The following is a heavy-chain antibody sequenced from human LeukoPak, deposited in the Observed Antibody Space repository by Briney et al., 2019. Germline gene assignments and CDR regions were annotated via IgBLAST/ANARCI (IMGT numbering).Heavy chain of an antibody. V-gene: IGHV1-46*01. CDR1: GGTFSSYA. Sequence: ASVKVSCKASGGTFSSYAISWVRQAPGQGLEWMGIINPSGGSTSYAQKFQGRVTMTRDTSTSTVYMELSSLRSEDTAVYYCARSKVTVTFDYWGQGTLVTVSS. D-gene: IGHD4-17*01. CDR2: INPSGGST. J-gene: IGHJ4*02. CDR3: ARSKVTVTFDY.